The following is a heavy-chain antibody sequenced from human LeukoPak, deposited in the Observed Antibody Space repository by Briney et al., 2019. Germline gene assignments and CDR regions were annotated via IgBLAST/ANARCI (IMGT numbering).Heavy chain of an antibody. Sequence: SETLSLTCAVYGGSFSGYYWSWIRQPPGKGLEWIGEINHSGSTNYNPSLKSRVTISVDTSKNQFSLKLSSVTAADTAVYYCASTVTGGSSWYYFDYWGQGTLVTVSS. CDR3: ASTVTGGSSWYYFDY. CDR1: GGSFSGYY. D-gene: IGHD6-13*01. V-gene: IGHV4-34*01. J-gene: IGHJ4*02. CDR2: INHSGST.